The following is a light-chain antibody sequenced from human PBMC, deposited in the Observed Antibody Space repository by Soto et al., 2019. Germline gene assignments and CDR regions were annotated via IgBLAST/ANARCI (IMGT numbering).Light chain of an antibody. Sequence: EIVMTQSPATLSVSPGERATLSCRASQSVSSNLAWYQQKPGQAPRLLIYGASTRATGIPARFSGGGSGTEFTLAISSLQSEDFAVYYCQQYNNWPRTFGQGTKLEIK. J-gene: IGKJ2*02. V-gene: IGKV3-15*01. CDR1: QSVSSN. CDR2: GAS. CDR3: QQYNNWPRT.